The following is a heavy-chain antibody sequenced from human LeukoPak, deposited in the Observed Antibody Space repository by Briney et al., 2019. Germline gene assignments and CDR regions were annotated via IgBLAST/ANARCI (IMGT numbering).Heavy chain of an antibody. Sequence: GESLKISCKGSGYSFTNYWIGWVRQMPGKGLEYMGLTYTVDSDTKYSPSFQGQVTISVDKSIKTAYLQWTSLKASDTGMYYCARGGSGWYFDYWGHGSLVTVS. V-gene: IGHV5-51*01. J-gene: IGHJ4*01. CDR2: TYTVDSDT. CDR1: GYSFTNYW. D-gene: IGHD6-19*01. CDR3: ARGGSGWYFDY.